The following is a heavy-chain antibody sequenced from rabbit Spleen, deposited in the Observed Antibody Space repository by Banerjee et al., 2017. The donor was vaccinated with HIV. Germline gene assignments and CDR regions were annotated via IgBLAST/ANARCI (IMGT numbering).Heavy chain of an antibody. CDR2: IDSGSSGFT. V-gene: IGHV1S45*01. CDR3: ARDLYSSGRGYYDL. D-gene: IGHD1-1*01. J-gene: IGHJ4*01. Sequence: QEQLEESGGGLVKPEGSLTLTCKASGFDLSSYYYMCWVRQAPGKGLEWIACIDSGSSGFTYFANWAKGRFTISKTSSTVDLKMTSLTAADTATYFCARDLYSSGRGYYDLWGPGTLVTVS. CDR1: GFDLSSYYY.